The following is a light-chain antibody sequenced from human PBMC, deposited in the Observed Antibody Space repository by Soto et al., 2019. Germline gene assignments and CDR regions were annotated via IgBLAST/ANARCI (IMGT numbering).Light chain of an antibody. J-gene: IGKJ4*01. V-gene: IGKV1-27*01. CDR1: QGISNY. Sequence: DVQMTQAPSSLSASVGDRVTITCRASQGISNYLAWYQQKPGKVPKLLIYAASILQSGVPSRFSGSGSGTDFTITSSNLQPEDVATYYCQKYNSAPRTFGGGTKVEMK. CDR2: AAS. CDR3: QKYNSAPRT.